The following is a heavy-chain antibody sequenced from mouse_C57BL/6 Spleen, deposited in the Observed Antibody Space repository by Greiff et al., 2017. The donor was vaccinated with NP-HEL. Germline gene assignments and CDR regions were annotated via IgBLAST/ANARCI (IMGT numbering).Heavy chain of an antibody. CDR3: AKGGSSPYYAMDY. J-gene: IGHJ4*01. CDR2: INPSNGGT. CDR1: GYTFTSYW. Sequence: VQLQQSGTELVKPGASVKLSCKASGYTFTSYWMHWVKQRPGQGLEWIGNINPSNGGTNYNEKFKSKATLTVDKSSSTAYMQLSSLTSEDSAVYYCAKGGSSPYYAMDYWGQGTSVTVSS. V-gene: IGHV1-53*01. D-gene: IGHD1-1*01.